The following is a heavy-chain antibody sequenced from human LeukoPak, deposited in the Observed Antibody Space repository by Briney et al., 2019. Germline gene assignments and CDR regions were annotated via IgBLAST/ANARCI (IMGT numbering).Heavy chain of an antibody. D-gene: IGHD3-22*01. CDR3: ARVTGYMIEDYFDY. CDR2: IYYSGST. V-gene: IGHV4-59*01. CDR1: GVSISNYY. Sequence: SETLSLTCTVSGVSISNYYWSWIRQPPGKGLEWIGYIYYSGSTNYNPSLKSRVTISVKTSKNQFSLKLSSVTAADTAVYYCARVTGYMIEDYFDYWGQGTLVTVSS. J-gene: IGHJ4*02.